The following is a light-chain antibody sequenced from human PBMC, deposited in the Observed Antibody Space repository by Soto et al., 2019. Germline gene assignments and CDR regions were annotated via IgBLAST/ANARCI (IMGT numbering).Light chain of an antibody. CDR3: QQYKSYPIT. CDR2: KAS. Sequence: DIQMTQSPSTLSAYVGDRVTITCRASQSISSSLAWFQQKPGKAPKLLIYKASSLEGAVPSRFSGSGSGTEFTLTISSLQPDDFATYYCQQYKSYPITFGQGPRLEIK. J-gene: IGKJ5*01. V-gene: IGKV1-5*03. CDR1: QSISSS.